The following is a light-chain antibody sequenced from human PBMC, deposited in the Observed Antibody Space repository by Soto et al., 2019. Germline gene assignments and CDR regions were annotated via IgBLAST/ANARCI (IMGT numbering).Light chain of an antibody. J-gene: IGKJ1*01. CDR1: QSVSRY. Sequence: MVWTKSPIPLSLSPXERAXPSCXASQSVSRYLAWYQERPGQAPRLLIYRASSRATGFPDRFSRRGSGTDFTLTISRLEPEDFAVYYCHQYGIWLWAFGQRTKVDI. CDR2: RAS. CDR3: HQYGIWLWA. V-gene: IGKV3-20*01.